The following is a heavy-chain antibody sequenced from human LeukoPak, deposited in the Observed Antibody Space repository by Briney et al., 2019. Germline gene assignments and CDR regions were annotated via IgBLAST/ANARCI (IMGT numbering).Heavy chain of an antibody. CDR2: ISSSSSYI. J-gene: IGHJ3*02. CDR1: GFTFSSNS. CDR3: ARAAPNYYDSSGYSPDAFDI. D-gene: IGHD3-22*01. V-gene: IGHV3-21*01. Sequence: GGSLRLSCAASGFTFSSNSMNCLPHAPGKALEGLSSISSSSSYIYYADSVKGRFTISRDNAKSSLYLQMNSLRAEDTAVYYCARAAPNYYDSSGYSPDAFDIWGQGTMVTVSS.